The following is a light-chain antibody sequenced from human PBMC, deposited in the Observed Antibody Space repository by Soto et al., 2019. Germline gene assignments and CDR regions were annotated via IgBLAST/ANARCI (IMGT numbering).Light chain of an antibody. V-gene: IGKV1-17*01. CDR2: AAS. Sequence: DIQMTQSPSSLSASVGDRVTITCRASQGIRNDLHWYQQKPGKAPKRLIYAASSLQSGVPSRFSGSGSGTEFTLKISTLQPEDFATYYWLQHNSYPLTFGGGTKVEIK. CDR1: QGIRND. J-gene: IGKJ4*01. CDR3: LQHNSYPLT.